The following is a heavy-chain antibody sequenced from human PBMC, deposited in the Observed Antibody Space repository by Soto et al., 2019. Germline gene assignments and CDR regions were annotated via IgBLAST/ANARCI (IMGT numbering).Heavy chain of an antibody. D-gene: IGHD4-4*01. CDR2: ISGSGGST. CDR1: GFTFSSYA. CDR3: AKDTEQSYYYYMDV. J-gene: IGHJ6*03. Sequence: GGSRRLSCAASGFTFSSYAMSWVRQAPGKGLEWVSAISGSGGSTYYADSVKGRFTISRDNSKNTLYLQMNSLRAEDTAVYYCAKDTEQSYYYYMDVWGKGTTVTVSS. V-gene: IGHV3-23*01.